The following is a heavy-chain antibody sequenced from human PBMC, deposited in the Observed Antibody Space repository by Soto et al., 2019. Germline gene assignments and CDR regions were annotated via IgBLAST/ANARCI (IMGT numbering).Heavy chain of an antibody. J-gene: IGHJ5*02. CDR1: GYTFTSYY. D-gene: IGHD6-13*01. CDR3: ARDFHPKSSSWYPRSWFDP. Sequence: ASVKVSCKASGYTFTSYYMHWVRQAPGQGLEWMGIINPSGGSTSYAQKFQGRVTMTGDTSTSTVYMELSSLRSEDTAVYYCARDFHPKSSSWYPRSWFDPWGQGTLVTVSS. CDR2: INPSGGST. V-gene: IGHV1-46*01.